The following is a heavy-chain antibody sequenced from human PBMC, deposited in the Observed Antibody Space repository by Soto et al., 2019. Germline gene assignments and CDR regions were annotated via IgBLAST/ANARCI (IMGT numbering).Heavy chain of an antibody. CDR2: ISYDGSNT. CDR3: ARGDVSSGX. D-gene: IGHD6-19*01. V-gene: IGHV3-30*04. Sequence: PWGSLRLSFTASGFTFSDCAMHWVRKAPGKGLERVAPISYDGSNTYYADSVKVRFTISRGNSKNTLYLQMNRLRAEDTAVYYCARGDVSSGXWGQGTLVPVSX. J-gene: IGHJ4*02. CDR1: GFTFSDCA.